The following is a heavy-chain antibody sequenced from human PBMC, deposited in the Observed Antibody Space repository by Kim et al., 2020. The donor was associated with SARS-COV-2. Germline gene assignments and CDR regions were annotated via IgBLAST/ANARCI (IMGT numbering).Heavy chain of an antibody. CDR1: GFTFSSYA. CDR2: ISGSGGST. CDR3: AKDASYYDFWSGYHNWFDP. D-gene: IGHD3-3*01. Sequence: GGSLRLSCAASGFTFSSYAMSWVRQAPGKGLEWVSAISGSGGSTYYADSVKGRFTISRDNSKNTLYLQMNSLRAEDTAVYYCAKDASYYDFWSGYHNWFDPWGQGTLVTVSS. V-gene: IGHV3-23*01. J-gene: IGHJ5*02.